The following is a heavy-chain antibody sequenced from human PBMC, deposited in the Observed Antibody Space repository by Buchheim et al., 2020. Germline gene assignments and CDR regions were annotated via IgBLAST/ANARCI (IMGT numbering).Heavy chain of an antibody. J-gene: IGHJ6*02. CDR1: GFTFSSYA. CDR2: ISSSGGST. Sequence: EVQLLESGGGLVQPGGSLRLSCAASGFTFSSYAMSWVRQAPGKGLEWVSAISSSGGSTYYADSVKGRFTISRDNSKNTLYLQMNSLRAEDTAVYYCAKDGGIAAAHYYYYGMDVWGQGTT. D-gene: IGHD6-13*01. V-gene: IGHV3-23*01. CDR3: AKDGGIAAAHYYYYGMDV.